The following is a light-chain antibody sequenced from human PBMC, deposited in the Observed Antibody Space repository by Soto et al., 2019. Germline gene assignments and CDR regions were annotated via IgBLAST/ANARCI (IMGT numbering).Light chain of an antibody. Sequence: SYELTQPPSVSVAPGQTARITCGADKIGSKSVHWYQQKPGQAPVLVVYDDSDRPSGIPERLSGSNSGNTATLTISRVEAGDEADYYCQVWDTSSDHHVFGTGTKVTVL. V-gene: IGLV3-21*02. J-gene: IGLJ1*01. CDR1: KIGSKS. CDR3: QVWDTSSDHHV. CDR2: DDS.